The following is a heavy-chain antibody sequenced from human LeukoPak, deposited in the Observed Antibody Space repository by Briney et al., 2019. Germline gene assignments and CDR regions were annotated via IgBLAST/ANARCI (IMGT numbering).Heavy chain of an antibody. CDR1: GFTFSSYS. CDR3: AREDITMVRGVTNDY. Sequence: PGGSLRLSCAASGFTFSSYSMNWVRQAPGKGLEWVSSISSSSSYIYYADSVKGRFTISRDNAKNSLYLQMNSLRVEDTAVYYCAREDITMVRGVTNDYWGQGTLATVSS. V-gene: IGHV3-21*01. CDR2: ISSSSSYI. J-gene: IGHJ4*02. D-gene: IGHD3-10*01.